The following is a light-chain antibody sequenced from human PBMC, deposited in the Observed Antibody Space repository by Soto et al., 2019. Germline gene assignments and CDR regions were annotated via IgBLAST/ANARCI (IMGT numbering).Light chain of an antibody. CDR1: QSIRSC. V-gene: IGKV1-5*01. J-gene: IGKJ1*01. CDR3: QQYDNWSWT. Sequence: DIQMTQSPSTLSASVGDRVTITCRASQSIRSCLAWYQQRPGKAPKVLIYDASGLESGVPSRFSGSGSGTEFTLTISSLQPDDFATYYCQQYDNWSWTFGQGTKVDI. CDR2: DAS.